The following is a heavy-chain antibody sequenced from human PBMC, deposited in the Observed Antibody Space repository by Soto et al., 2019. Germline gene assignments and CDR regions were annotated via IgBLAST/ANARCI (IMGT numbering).Heavy chain of an antibody. D-gene: IGHD6-13*01. Sequence: ASVKVSCKASGYTFTSYYMHWVRQAPGQGLEWMGIINPSGGSTSYAQKFQGRVTMTRDTSTSTVYMELSSLRSEDTAVYYCAGAAAAGTGFDSWGQGTLVTVSS. V-gene: IGHV1-46*01. CDR2: INPSGGST. J-gene: IGHJ5*01. CDR3: AGAAAAGTGFDS. CDR1: GYTFTSYY.